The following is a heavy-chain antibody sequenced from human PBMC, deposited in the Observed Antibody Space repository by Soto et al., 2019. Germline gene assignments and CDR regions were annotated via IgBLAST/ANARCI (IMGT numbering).Heavy chain of an antibody. J-gene: IGHJ4*02. D-gene: IGHD1-1*01. Sequence: SETLSLTCTVSGGSISSGGYYWSWIRQHPGKGLEWIGYIYYSGSTYYNPSLKSRVTISVDTSKNQFSLKLSSVTAADTAVYYCIGADWTQGVYWGQGTLVTVSS. CDR2: IYYSGST. V-gene: IGHV4-31*03. CDR1: GGSISSGGYY. CDR3: IGADWTQGVY.